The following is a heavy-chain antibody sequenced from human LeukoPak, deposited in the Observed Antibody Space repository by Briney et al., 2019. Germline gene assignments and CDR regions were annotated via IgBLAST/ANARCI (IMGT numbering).Heavy chain of an antibody. CDR3: AKSGGLSGSGRLAIDV. V-gene: IGHV3-23*01. D-gene: IGHD3-10*01. Sequence: PGGSLRLSCAAPGFTFSTYAMSWVRLAPGKGLEWVSGISSSGGSTYYADSVKGRFTSSRDNSNNTLYVQMNSLRVEDTAVYYCAKSGGLSGSGRLAIDVWGQGTTVTVSS. J-gene: IGHJ6*02. CDR2: ISSSGGST. CDR1: GFTFSTYA.